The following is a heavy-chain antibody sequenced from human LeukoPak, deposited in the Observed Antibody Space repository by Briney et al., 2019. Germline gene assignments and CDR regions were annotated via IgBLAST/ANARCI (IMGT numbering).Heavy chain of an antibody. CDR1: GGTFSSYA. J-gene: IGHJ4*02. V-gene: IGHV1-69*13. CDR3: ARDRGHSGLVDY. CDR2: IIPIFGTA. D-gene: IGHD3-10*01. Sequence: ASVNVSCKASGGTFSSYAISWVRQAPGQGLEWMGGIIPIFGTANYAQKFQSRVTITADESTSTAYTELSSLRSEDTAVYYCARDRGHSGLVDYWGQGTLVTVSS.